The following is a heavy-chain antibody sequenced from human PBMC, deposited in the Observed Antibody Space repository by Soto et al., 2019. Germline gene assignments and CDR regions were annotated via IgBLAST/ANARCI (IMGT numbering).Heavy chain of an antibody. CDR3: ARAIRGYGAYGGY. V-gene: IGHV3-11*04. CDR2: IPQSGHAA. Sequence: QVQLVESGGDLVKPGGSLRLSCAASGFTFSDYYMSWIRQTPGKGLEWLSYIPQSGHAAEYADSVRGRFTISRDNNKNSLSLQMNSLRVDDTGVYYCARAIRGYGAYGGYLGQGTLVTVSS. CDR1: GFTFSDYY. D-gene: IGHD5-12*01. J-gene: IGHJ4*02.